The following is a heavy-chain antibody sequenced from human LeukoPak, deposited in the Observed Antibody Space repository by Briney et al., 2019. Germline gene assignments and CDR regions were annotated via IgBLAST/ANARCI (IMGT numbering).Heavy chain of an antibody. CDR3: ATGTLGYCSGGSCYYVAFDI. V-gene: IGHV3-30*03. D-gene: IGHD2-15*01. Sequence: GGSLRLSCAASGFTFSSYGMHWVRQAPGEGLEWVAVISYDGSNKYYADSVKGRFTISRDNSKNTLYLQMNSLRAEDTAVYYCATGTLGYCSGGSCYYVAFDIWGQGTMVTVSS. CDR2: ISYDGSNK. J-gene: IGHJ3*02. CDR1: GFTFSSYG.